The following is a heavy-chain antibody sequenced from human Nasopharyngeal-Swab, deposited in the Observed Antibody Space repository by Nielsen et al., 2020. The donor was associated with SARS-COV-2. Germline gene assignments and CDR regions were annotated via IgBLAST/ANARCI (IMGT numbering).Heavy chain of an antibody. CDR3: AKGQWVLLRGYYFDY. D-gene: IGHD1-26*01. J-gene: IGHJ4*02. CDR2: ISGDGSDI. CDR1: GFTFSNYW. Sequence: GGSLTLSCAASGFTFSNYWLHWVRQAPGKGLVWVSRISGDGSDISYADSVKGRFTISRDNAKNTVYLQMNSQRAEDTAVYYCAKGQWVLLRGYYFDYWGQGTLVTVSS. V-gene: IGHV3-74*01.